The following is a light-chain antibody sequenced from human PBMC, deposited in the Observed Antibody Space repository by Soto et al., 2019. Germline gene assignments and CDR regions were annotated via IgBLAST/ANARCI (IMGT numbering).Light chain of an antibody. CDR1: SSNIGSNT. V-gene: IGLV1-44*01. J-gene: IGLJ3*02. CDR2: SNN. Sequence: QSVLTQPPSASGTPGQRVTISCSGSSSNIGSNTVNWFQQLPGTAPKLLIYSNNQRPSGVPDRFSGSKSGTSASLAISGLQSEDEADYYCAAWDHSLNGGVFGGGTKVTVL. CDR3: AAWDHSLNGGV.